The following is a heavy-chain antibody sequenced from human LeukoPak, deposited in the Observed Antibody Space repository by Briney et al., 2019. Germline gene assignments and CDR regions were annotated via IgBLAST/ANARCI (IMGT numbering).Heavy chain of an antibody. CDR2: IHPSGML. CDR3: ARGITMVRGASHLNWFDP. Sequence: SETLSLTCTVSGASFNSDDQYWNWIRQSPGKGLEWIGSIHPSGMLYNNPSLESRVTMSRGTSKNQFSLKLSSVTAADTAVYYCARGITMVRGASHLNWFDPWGQGTLVTVSS. D-gene: IGHD3-10*01. V-gene: IGHV4-31*03. J-gene: IGHJ5*02. CDR1: GASFNSDDQY.